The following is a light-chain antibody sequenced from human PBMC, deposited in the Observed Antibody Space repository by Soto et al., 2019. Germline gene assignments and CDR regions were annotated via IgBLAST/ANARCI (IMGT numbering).Light chain of an antibody. V-gene: IGKV1-39*01. Sequence: DIQMTQSPSSLSASVGDRVTITCRASQSISSYLNWYQQKPGKAPKLLIYAASSLQSGVPSRFSGSGSGTDFTLTISSLQPEDFADYYCQQLKSYPITFGQGTRLEIK. CDR1: QSISSY. CDR2: AAS. CDR3: QQLKSYPIT. J-gene: IGKJ5*01.